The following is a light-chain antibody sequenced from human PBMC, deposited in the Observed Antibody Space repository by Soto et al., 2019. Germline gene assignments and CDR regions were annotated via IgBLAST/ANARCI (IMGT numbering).Light chain of an antibody. J-gene: IGLJ1*01. V-gene: IGLV1-51*01. CDR3: GSWDSSLSAYV. CDR1: SSNIGGNS. CDR2: DDN. Sequence: QSVMTRPPSVSAAPGQKVTISCSGSSSNIGGNSVSWYQQLPGTAPKLLIYDDNKRPSGIPDRFSGSKSGTSATLGITGFQTGDEADYYCGSWDSSLSAYVFGTGTKLTVL.